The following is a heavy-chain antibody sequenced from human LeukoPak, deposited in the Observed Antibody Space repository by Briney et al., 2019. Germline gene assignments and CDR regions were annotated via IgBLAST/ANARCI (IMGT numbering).Heavy chain of an antibody. V-gene: IGHV1-8*03. J-gene: IGHJ4*02. CDR2: MNPNSGNT. CDR1: GYTFTSYD. D-gene: IGHD1-1*01. Sequence: ASVKVSCKASGYTFTSYDINWVRQATGQGLEWMGWMNPNSGNTGYAQKFQGRVTITRNTSISTAYMELSSLRSEDTAVYYCARVRPGTMEVDYWGQGTLVTVSS. CDR3: ARVRPGTMEVDY.